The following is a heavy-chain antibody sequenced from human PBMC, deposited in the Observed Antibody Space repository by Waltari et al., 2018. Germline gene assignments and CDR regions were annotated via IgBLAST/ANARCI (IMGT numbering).Heavy chain of an antibody. V-gene: IGHV3-74*01. J-gene: IGHJ6*02. D-gene: IGHD3-10*01. CDR3: AKDIGGSGTYYYGMDV. Sequence: EVQLVESGGGLVQPGGSLRLSCEASGFMFSHWMHWVRQAPGKGLVWISRIKPDANLITYSDSVKGRFTISRDNAKNSLYLQMNSLRAEDMAWYDCAKDIGGSGTYYYGMDVWGQGTTVTVSS. CDR2: IKPDANLI. CDR1: GFMFSHW.